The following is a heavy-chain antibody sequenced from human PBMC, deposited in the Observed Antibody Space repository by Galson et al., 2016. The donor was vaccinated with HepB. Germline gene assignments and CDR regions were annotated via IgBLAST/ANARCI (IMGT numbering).Heavy chain of an antibody. Sequence: SLRLSCAASGFTFRSYAMHWIRQAPGKGLEWVAVISYDGSNIYYADSVKGRFTISRDNSKNTLYLQMNSLRAEDTAVYYCARTYGSGSYRRDAFDIWGQGTMVTVSS. J-gene: IGHJ3*02. CDR3: ARTYGSGSYRRDAFDI. D-gene: IGHD3-10*01. CDR1: GFTFRSYA. V-gene: IGHV3-30-3*01. CDR2: ISYDGSNI.